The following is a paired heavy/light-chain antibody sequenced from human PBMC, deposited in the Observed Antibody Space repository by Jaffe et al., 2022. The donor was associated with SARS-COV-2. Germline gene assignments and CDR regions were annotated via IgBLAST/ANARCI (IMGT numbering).Light chain of an antibody. V-gene: IGKV3-15*01. Sequence: EIVMTQSPATLSVSPGERATLSCRASQSVSSNLAWYQQKPGQAPRLLIYGASTRATGIPARFSGSGSGTEFTLTISSLQSEDFAVYYCQQYNNWPQLTFGGGTKVEIK. CDR1: QSVSSN. CDR2: GAS. J-gene: IGKJ4*01. CDR3: QQYNNWPQLT.
Heavy chain of an antibody. CDR3: AKDAYGDPDHYYYYGMDV. J-gene: IGHJ6*02. V-gene: IGHV3-23*01. Sequence: EVQLLESGGGLVQPGGSLRLSCAASGFTFSSYAMSWVRQAPGKGLEWVSAISGSGGSTYYADSVKGRFTISRDNSKNTLYLQMNSLRAEDTAVYYCAKDAYGDPDHYYYYGMDVWGQGTTVTVSS. CDR1: GFTFSSYA. D-gene: IGHD4-17*01. CDR2: ISGSGGST.